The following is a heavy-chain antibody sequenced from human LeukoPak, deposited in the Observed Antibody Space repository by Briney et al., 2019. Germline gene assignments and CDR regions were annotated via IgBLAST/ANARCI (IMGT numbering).Heavy chain of an antibody. CDR3: TKHVCRGVWPTLDS. CDR1: SFSFRTYT. Sequence: GGSLRLSCAASSFSFRTYTTAWVRHDPGKGLEWVSILTVRGGSTYYADSVKGRFTISRANHKNTLYLLRKRMTCEDTTLHYCTKHVCRGVWPTLDSWGQGTLVTVSS. V-gene: IGHV3-23*01. CDR2: LTVRGGST. J-gene: IGHJ4*02. D-gene: IGHD2-15*01.